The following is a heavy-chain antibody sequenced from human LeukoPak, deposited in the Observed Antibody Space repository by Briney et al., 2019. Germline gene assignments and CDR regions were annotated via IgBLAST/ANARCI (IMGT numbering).Heavy chain of an antibody. D-gene: IGHD3-10*01. CDR2: INPNSGGT. V-gene: IGHV1-2*02. J-gene: IGHJ4*02. Sequence: GASVKVSCKASGYTFTGYYMHWVRQAPGQGLEWMGWINPNSGGTNYAQKFQGRVTMTRDTSISTAYMELSRLRSDDTAVYYCASITMVRGPPDFDYWGQGTLVTVSS. CDR1: GYTFTGYY. CDR3: ASITMVRGPPDFDY.